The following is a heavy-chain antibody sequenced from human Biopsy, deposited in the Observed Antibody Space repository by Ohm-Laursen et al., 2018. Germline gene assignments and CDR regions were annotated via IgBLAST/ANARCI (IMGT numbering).Heavy chain of an antibody. V-gene: IGHV3-11*01. CDR3: ARAAALSKSNY. J-gene: IGHJ4*02. CDR2: INTSGRTI. CDR1: GFSFSDYY. Sequence: LSCAASGFSFSDYYMSWVRQVPGKGLEWLAYINTSGRTIYYSDSVRGRFTISRDNAENSLFLQMDSLRAEDTGVYYCARAAALSKSNYWGQGILVTVSS. D-gene: IGHD6-25*01.